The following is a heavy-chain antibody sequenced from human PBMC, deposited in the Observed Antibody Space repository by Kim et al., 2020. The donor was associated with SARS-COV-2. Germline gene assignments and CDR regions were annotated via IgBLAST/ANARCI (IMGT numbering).Heavy chain of an antibody. V-gene: IGHV3-23*01. CDR2: ISGSGDTT. D-gene: IGHD6-13*01. J-gene: IGHJ4*02. CDR1: GFTFSNYG. Sequence: GGSLRLSCAASGFTFSNYGMSWVRQAPGKGLEWVSGISGSGDTTTYADSVKGRFTVSGDNSKNTLYLQMSSLRAEDTAIYYCANPRQPDYWGQGTLVTVS. CDR3: ANPRQPDY.